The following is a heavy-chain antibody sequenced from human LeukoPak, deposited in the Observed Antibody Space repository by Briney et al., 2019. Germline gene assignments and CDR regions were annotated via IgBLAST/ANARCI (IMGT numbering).Heavy chain of an antibody. V-gene: IGHV3-48*01. CDR1: GFTFSSYS. CDR2: ISSSSSTM. CDR3: AKDNRRHYTSGPNPDSLH. D-gene: IGHD6-19*01. Sequence: GGSLRLCCAASGFTFSSYSMNWVRQAPGKGLEWVSYISSSSSTMYYADSVKGRFTISRDNAKNSLYLQMNSLRVEDTAFYYCAKDNRRHYTSGPNPDSLHWGQGALVTVSS. J-gene: IGHJ4*02.